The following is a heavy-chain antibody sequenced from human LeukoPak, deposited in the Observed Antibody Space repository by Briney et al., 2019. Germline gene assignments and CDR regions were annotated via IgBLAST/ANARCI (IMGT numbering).Heavy chain of an antibody. CDR2: IYTSGST. V-gene: IGHV4-4*09. CDR3: ARLIRLAAAGTEYYYCMDV. Sequence: SSETLSLTCTVSGGSISSYYWSWIRQPPGKGLEWIGYIYTSGSTNYNPSLKSRVTISVDTSKNQFSLKLSSVTAADTAVYYCARLIRLAAAGTEYYYCMDVWGKGTTVTVSS. D-gene: IGHD6-13*01. J-gene: IGHJ6*03. CDR1: GGSISSYY.